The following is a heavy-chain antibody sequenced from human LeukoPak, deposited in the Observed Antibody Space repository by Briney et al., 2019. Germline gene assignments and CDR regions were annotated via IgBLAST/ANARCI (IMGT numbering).Heavy chain of an antibody. Sequence: GGSLRLSCAASGFTFSGSAMHWVRQASGKGLEWVGRIRSKANSYATAYAASVKGRSTISRDDSKNTAYLQMNSLKTEDTAVYYCTRQARGAFDIWGQGTMVTVSS. CDR1: GFTFSGSA. V-gene: IGHV3-73*01. CDR3: TRQARGAFDI. CDR2: IRSKANSYAT. D-gene: IGHD3-10*01. J-gene: IGHJ3*02.